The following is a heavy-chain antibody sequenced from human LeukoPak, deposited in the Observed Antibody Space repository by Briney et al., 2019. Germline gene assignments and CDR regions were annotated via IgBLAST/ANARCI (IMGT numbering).Heavy chain of an antibody. D-gene: IGHD4-17*01. Sequence: SETLSLTCTVSGGSIRSSYWSWIRQPPGEGLEWIGYIDYSGNTNYNPSLKSRVTISVDTSKNQFSLKLTSVTAADTAVYYCARATSHGDYVDYWGQGTLVTVSS. V-gene: IGHV4-59*08. CDR3: ARATSHGDYVDY. J-gene: IGHJ4*02. CDR1: GGSIRSSY. CDR2: IDYSGNT.